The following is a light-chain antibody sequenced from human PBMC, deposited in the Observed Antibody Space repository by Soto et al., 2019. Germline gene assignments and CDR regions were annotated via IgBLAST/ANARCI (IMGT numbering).Light chain of an antibody. V-gene: IGKV3-15*01. CDR1: QGVSTN. CDR2: GAS. J-gene: IGKJ1*01. Sequence: EIVLTQSPATLSVSPGEKATLSCRASQGVSTNLAWYQQKPGQAPRLLIYGASTRGTGVPARFSGSGSGPEFTLTISSLQSEDFAVYYCQHYNSCPPWALGQGTKVDIK. CDR3: QHYNSCPPWA.